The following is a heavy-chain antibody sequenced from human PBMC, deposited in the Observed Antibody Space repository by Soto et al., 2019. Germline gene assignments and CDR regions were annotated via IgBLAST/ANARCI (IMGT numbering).Heavy chain of an antibody. Sequence: PEGSLRLSCAASGFAFDDYVMHWVRQPPGRGLEWVSGITWNGGTIRYVDSVKGRFTISRDNAENSLYLQMNSLRPEDTAVYYCAKGGSAALIAPSGRDNWFDPWGQGTQVTVSS. CDR3: AKGGSAALIAPSGRDNWFDP. CDR1: GFAFDDYV. J-gene: IGHJ5*02. V-gene: IGHV3-9*01. CDR2: ITWNGGTI. D-gene: IGHD6-13*01.